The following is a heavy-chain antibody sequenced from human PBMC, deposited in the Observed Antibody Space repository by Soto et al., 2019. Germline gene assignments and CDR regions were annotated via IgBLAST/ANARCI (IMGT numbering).Heavy chain of an antibody. D-gene: IGHD5-12*01. V-gene: IGHV4-4*07. Sequence: SETLSLTCTVSGGSINTFYWSWVRQPAGKGLEWIGRIFSSGSTSFNPSLESRVAMPVDTSKNHFSLNLSSVTAADMAVYYCAREGSYSAYNFAHGIQLWSFEFWGQGALVTVSS. CDR1: GGSINTFY. J-gene: IGHJ4*02. CDR2: IFSSGST. CDR3: AREGSYSAYNFAHGIQLWSFEF.